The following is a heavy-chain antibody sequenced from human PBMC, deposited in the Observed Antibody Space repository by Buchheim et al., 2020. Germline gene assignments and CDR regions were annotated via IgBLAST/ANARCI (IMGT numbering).Heavy chain of an antibody. D-gene: IGHD3-22*01. J-gene: IGHJ4*02. CDR3: ATTYYYDSSGLDYFDY. CDR2: ISYDGSNK. V-gene: IGHV3-30*03. Sequence: QVQLVESGGGVVQPGRSLRLSCAASGFTFSSYGMHWVRQAPGKGLEWVAVISYDGSNKYYADSVKGRFTISRDNSKNTLYLQMNSLRAEDTAVYYCATTYYYDSSGLDYFDYWGQGTL. CDR1: GFTFSSYG.